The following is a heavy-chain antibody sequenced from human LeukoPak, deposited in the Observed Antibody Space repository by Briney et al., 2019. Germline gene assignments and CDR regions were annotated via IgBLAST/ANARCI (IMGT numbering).Heavy chain of an antibody. D-gene: IGHD6-19*01. CDR3: ARSSLAVAGSVFDY. CDR2: ISTYNGNT. Sequence: ASVKVSCKASGYXFTXXXXXWVXXXPXQXXEXMXXISTYNGNTNYAQKLQGRVSMTTDTSTSTAYMELRSLRSDDTAVYYCARSSLAVAGSVFDYWGQGTLVTVS. J-gene: IGHJ4*02. V-gene: IGHV1-18*01. CDR1: GYXFTXXX.